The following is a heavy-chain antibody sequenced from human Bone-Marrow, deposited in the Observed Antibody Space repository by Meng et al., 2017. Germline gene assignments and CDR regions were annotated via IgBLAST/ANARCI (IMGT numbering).Heavy chain of an antibody. CDR1: GFTFSSYA. J-gene: IGHJ6*02. CDR3: AGDLSSSGWYESLHYYYYGMDV. CDR2: ISYDGSNK. V-gene: IGHV3-30*01. D-gene: IGHD6-19*01. Sequence: GESLKISCAASGFTFSSYAMHWVRQAPGKGLEWVAVISYDGSNKYYADSVKGRFTISRDNSKNTLYLQMNSLRAEDTAVYYCAGDLSSSGWYESLHYYYYGMDVWGQGTTVTVSS.